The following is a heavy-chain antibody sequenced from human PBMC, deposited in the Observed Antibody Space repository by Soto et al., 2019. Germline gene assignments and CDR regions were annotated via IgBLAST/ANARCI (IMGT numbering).Heavy chain of an antibody. CDR1: GYSISIGYY. CDR2: MYHSGST. V-gene: IGHV4-38-2*01. CDR3: ARVSYFDGGGFFYYFDY. D-gene: IGHD3-22*01. Sequence: SETLSLTCAVSGYSISIGYYWGWIRQPPGKGLQWIGNMYHSGSTYYNPSLKSRVTISIDTSKNQFSLKLSSVTAADEAIYYCARVSYFDGGGFFYYFDYWGQGTLVTVSS. J-gene: IGHJ4*02.